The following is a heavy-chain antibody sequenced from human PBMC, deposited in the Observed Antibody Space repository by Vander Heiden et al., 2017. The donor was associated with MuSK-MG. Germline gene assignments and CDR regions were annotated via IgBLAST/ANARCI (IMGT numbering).Heavy chain of an antibody. CDR3: ARGAGHSDSGYGWGMDV. V-gene: IGHV5-51*03. CDR1: GYSFSSHW. CDR2: IYPGDSDT. D-gene: IGHD3-16*01. Sequence: EVQLVQSGAEAKKPGESLQISCKGSGYSFSSHWIGWARQMPGKGLEWMGNIYPGDSDTRYSPSFQGQVTISADKSISTAYLQWSSVKAPDTAIYYCARGAGHSDSGYGWGMDVWGQGTTVTVSS. J-gene: IGHJ6*02.